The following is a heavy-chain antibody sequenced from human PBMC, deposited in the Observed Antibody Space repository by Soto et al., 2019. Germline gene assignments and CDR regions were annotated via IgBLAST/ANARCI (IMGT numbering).Heavy chain of an antibody. CDR1: GGSFSGYY. D-gene: IGHD3-22*01. V-gene: IGHV4-34*01. CDR2: INHSGST. Sequence: SETLSLTCAVYGGSFSGYYWSWIRQPPGKGLEWIGEINHSGSTNYNPSLKSRVTISVDTSKNQFSLKLSSVTAADTAVYYCARSYYYDSSGYYFFDYWGQGTLVTVSS. CDR3: ARSYYYDSSGYYFFDY. J-gene: IGHJ4*02.